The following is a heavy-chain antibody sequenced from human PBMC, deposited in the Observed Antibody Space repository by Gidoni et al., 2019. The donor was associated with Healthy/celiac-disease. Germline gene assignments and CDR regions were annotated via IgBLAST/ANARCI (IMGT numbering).Heavy chain of an antibody. D-gene: IGHD6-19*01. CDR1: GGSFSGYY. CDR2: INHSGST. Sequence: QVQLQQWGAGLLKPSETLSLTCAVYGGSFSGYYWSWIRQPPGKGLEWIGEINHSGSTNYNPSLKSRVTISVDTSKNQFSLKLSSVTAADTAVYYCAAPPAVADRRFDYWGQGTLVTVSS. V-gene: IGHV4-34*01. CDR3: AAPPAVADRRFDY. J-gene: IGHJ4*02.